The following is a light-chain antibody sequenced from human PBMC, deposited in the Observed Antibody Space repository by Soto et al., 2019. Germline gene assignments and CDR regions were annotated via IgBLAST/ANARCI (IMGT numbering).Light chain of an antibody. Sequence: EIVLTQSPGTLSLSPGERATLSCRASQSVSSSYLAWYRQKPGQAPRLLIYGASSRATGIPDIFSGSGSGTDFTLTISRLEPEDFAVYYCQHRGTFGQGTKVDNK. CDR1: QSVSSSY. J-gene: IGKJ1*01. CDR3: QHRGT. CDR2: GAS. V-gene: IGKV3-20*01.